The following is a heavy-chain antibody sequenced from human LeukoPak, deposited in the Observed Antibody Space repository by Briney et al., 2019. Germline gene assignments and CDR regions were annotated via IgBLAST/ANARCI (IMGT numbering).Heavy chain of an antibody. CDR1: GGTFSSYA. J-gene: IGHJ5*02. D-gene: IGHD6-19*01. CDR2: IIPIFGTA. V-gene: IGHV1-69*05. Sequence: ASVKVSCKASGGTFSSYAISWVRQAPGQGLEWMGRIIPIFGTANYAQKFQGRVTITTDESTSTAYMEPSSLRSEDTAVYYCAKSSGWYNWFDPWGQGTLVTVSS. CDR3: AKSSGWYNWFDP.